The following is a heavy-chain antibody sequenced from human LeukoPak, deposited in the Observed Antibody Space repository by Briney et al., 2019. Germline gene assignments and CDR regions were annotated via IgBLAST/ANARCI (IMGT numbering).Heavy chain of an antibody. CDR2: INPNSGGT. D-gene: IGHD3-16*02. CDR1: GYTFTGYY. V-gene: IGHV1-2*02. CDR3: ARDAAYVWGSYPAEPYFDY. J-gene: IGHJ4*02. Sequence: ASVKVSCKASGYTFTGYYMHWVRQAPGQGLEWMGWINPNSGGTNYAQKFQGRVTMTRDTSISTAYMELSRLRSEDMAVYYCARDAAYVWGSYPAEPYFDYWGQGTLVTVSS.